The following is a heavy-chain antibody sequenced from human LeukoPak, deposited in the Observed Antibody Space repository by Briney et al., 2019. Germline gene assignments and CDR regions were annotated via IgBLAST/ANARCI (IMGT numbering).Heavy chain of an antibody. J-gene: IGHJ4*02. CDR3: ARSSYGEYDFEY. CDR2: IYCSGST. CDR1: GGSISSSSYY. V-gene: IGHV4-39*07. Sequence: SETLSLTCTVSGGSISSSSYYWGWIRQPPGKGLEWIGSIYCSGSTYYNPSLKSRVTISVDTSKNQFSLKLSSVTAADTAVYYCARSSYGEYDFEYWGQGTLVTVSS. D-gene: IGHD4-17*01.